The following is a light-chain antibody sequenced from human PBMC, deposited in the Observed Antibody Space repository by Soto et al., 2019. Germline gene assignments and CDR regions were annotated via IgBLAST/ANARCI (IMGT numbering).Light chain of an antibody. V-gene: IGLV1-40*01. J-gene: IGLJ2*01. CDR2: DKN. CDR3: QSYDLLSGSV. Sequence: QSVLTQPPSVSGAPGQRVTISCTGSSSNIGTGYDVHWYQQFPGTAPKLLIYDKNNRPSGVPDRFSASKSGSSASLAITGLQADDEADYYCQSYDLLSGSVFDGGTKVTVL. CDR1: SSNIGTGYD.